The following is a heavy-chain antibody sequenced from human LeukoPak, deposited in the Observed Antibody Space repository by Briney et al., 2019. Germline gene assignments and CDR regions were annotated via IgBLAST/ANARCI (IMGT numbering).Heavy chain of an antibody. J-gene: IGHJ4*02. CDR1: GYTFTHYY. CDR3: ARANFLYCSSSTCLFDY. CDR2: INPNDGDT. V-gene: IGHV1-2*02. D-gene: IGHD2-2*01. Sequence: ASVKVSCKASGYTFTHYYMHWVRQAPGQGFEWMGWINPNDGDTNYAQKFQGRVTMTRDTSISTAHMEVSSLRSDDTAVYYCARANFLYCSSSTCLFDYWGQGTLVTVSS.